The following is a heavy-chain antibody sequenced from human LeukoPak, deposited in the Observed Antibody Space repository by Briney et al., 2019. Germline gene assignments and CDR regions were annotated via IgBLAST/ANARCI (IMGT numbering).Heavy chain of an antibody. J-gene: IGHJ5*02. CDR1: GFTFSSYE. Sequence: GGSLRLSCAASGFTFSSYEMNWVRQLPGKGLEWVSTVTGTGGGTYYADSVKGRFTISRDNSKNTLSLQMNSLRAEDTALYYCAKDWGYASGTYYTSWGQGTLVTVSS. CDR3: AKDWGYASGTYYTS. D-gene: IGHD3-10*01. V-gene: IGHV3-23*01. CDR2: VTGTGGGT.